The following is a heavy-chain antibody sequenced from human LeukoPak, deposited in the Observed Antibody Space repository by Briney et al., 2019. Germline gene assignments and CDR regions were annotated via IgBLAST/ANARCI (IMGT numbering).Heavy chain of an antibody. V-gene: IGHV3-21*04. CDR3: ARGRYYYDSSGYWGHDAFDI. J-gene: IGHJ3*02. D-gene: IGHD3-22*01. CDR1: GFTFSSYS. Sequence: PGGSLRLSCAASGFTFSSYSMNWVRQAPGKGLEWVSSISSSSSYIYYADSVKGRFTISRDNAKNSLYLQMDSLRAEDTAVYYCARGRYYYDSSGYWGHDAFDIWGQGTMVTVSS. CDR2: ISSSSSYI.